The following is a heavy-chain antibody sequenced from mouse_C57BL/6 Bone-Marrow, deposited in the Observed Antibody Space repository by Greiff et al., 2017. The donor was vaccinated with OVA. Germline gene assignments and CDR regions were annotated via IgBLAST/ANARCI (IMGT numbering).Heavy chain of an antibody. J-gene: IGHJ4*01. Sequence: QVQLQQSGAELARPGASVKLSCKASGYTFTSYGISWVKQRTGQGLEWIGEIYPRSGNTYYTEKFKGKATLTADKSSSTASMELRSLTSEDSAVNFCARPYAMDYWGQGTSVTVSS. CDR2: IYPRSGNT. CDR3: ARPYAMDY. CDR1: GYTFTSYG. V-gene: IGHV1-81*01.